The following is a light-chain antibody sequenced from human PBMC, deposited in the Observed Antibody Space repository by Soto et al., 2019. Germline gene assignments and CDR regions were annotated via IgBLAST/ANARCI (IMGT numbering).Light chain of an antibody. CDR1: SGHSSYA. CDR2: LNSDGSH. CDR3: QTWGTGKGV. V-gene: IGLV4-69*01. Sequence: QAVVTQSPSASASLGASVKLTCTLTSGHSSYALAWHQQQPEKAPRYLMKLNSDGSHYRGDGIPDRFSGSSSGAERYLTISSLQSEDEADYYCQTWGTGKGVFGGGTQLTVL. J-gene: IGLJ2*01.